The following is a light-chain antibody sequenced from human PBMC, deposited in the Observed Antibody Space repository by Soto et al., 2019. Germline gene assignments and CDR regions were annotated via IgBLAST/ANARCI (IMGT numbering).Light chain of an antibody. V-gene: IGKV3-15*01. CDR1: QSVSSD. Sequence: IVVTQSPATLSVYTGERATLSCRASQSVSSDLAWYQQKPGQAPRFLIYGASTRATGIPARFSGSGSGTEFTLTISSLQSEDCAVYYCQQYNNWPWTFGQGTKVDNK. J-gene: IGKJ1*01. CDR2: GAS. CDR3: QQYNNWPWT.